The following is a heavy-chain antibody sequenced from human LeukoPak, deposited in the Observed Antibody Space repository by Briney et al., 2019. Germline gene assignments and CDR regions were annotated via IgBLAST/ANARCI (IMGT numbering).Heavy chain of an antibody. D-gene: IGHD2-2*01. CDR2: ISSSSSTI. J-gene: IGHJ4*02. Sequence: GGSLRLSCAASGFTFSSYSMNWVRQAPGKGLEWVSYISSSSSTIYYADSVKGRFSISRDNAKSSLYLQMNSLRAEDTAVYYCASPPFGCSSTSCYGYWGQGTPVSVSS. V-gene: IGHV3-48*01. CDR1: GFTFSSYS. CDR3: ASPPFGCSSTSCYGY.